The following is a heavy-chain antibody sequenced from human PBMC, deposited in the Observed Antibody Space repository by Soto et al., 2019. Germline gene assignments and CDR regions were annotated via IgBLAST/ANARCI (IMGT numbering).Heavy chain of an antibody. CDR1: GGSISSGGYY. Sequence: QVQLQESGPGLVKPSQTLSLTCTVSGGSISSGGYYWSWIRQHPGKGLEWIGYIYYSGSNYYNPSLKSRVTISVDTSKNQFSLKLSSVTAADTAVYYCARDDSDYDSSCSSPEYFQHWGQGTLVTVSS. V-gene: IGHV4-31*03. CDR2: IYYSGSN. J-gene: IGHJ1*01. CDR3: ARDDSDYDSSCSSPEYFQH. D-gene: IGHD3-22*01.